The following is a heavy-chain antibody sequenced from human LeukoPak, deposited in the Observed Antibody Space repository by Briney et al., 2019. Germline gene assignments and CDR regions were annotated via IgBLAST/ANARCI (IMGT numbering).Heavy chain of an antibody. Sequence: GGSLRLSCAASVFTFSNYAMSWVRQAPGKGLEWVSGITGSGGSTNYADSVKGRFTISRDSSKNTLYLHMNSLRVEDTAVYYCAHRPGYCSTTSCYHLFDYWGQGTLVTVSS. V-gene: IGHV3-23*01. CDR2: ITGSGGST. J-gene: IGHJ4*02. CDR3: AHRPGYCSTTSCYHLFDY. D-gene: IGHD2-2*01. CDR1: VFTFSNYA.